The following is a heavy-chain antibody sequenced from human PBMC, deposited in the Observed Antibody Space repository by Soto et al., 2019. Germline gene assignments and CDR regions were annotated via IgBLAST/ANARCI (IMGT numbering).Heavy chain of an antibody. D-gene: IGHD3-10*01. CDR1: GGSFSGYY. V-gene: IGHV4-34*01. J-gene: IGHJ4*02. CDR2: INHSGST. CDR3: ARGRPLRAVGELRIDY. Sequence: PSETLSLTCAVYGGSFSGYYWSWIRQPPGKGREWIGEINHSGSTNYNPSPKSRVTISVDTSKNPFSLKLSSVTAADTAVYYCARGRPLRAVGELRIDYWGQGTLVTVSS.